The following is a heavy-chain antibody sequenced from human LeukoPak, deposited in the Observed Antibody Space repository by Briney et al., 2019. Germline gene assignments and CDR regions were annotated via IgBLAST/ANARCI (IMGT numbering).Heavy chain of an antibody. J-gene: IGHJ4*02. CDR3: TRVQSEWLLYY. CDR1: GFTFGDYP. D-gene: IGHD3-3*01. Sequence: PGGSLRLSCTSSGFTFGDYPMSWFRQAPGKGLEWVGFIRNKNYGGTTEYATSVKGRFTISRDDSKSIAYLQMNSLKTEDTAVYYCTRVQSEWLLYYWGQGTLVTVSS. CDR2: IRNKNYGGTT. V-gene: IGHV3-49*03.